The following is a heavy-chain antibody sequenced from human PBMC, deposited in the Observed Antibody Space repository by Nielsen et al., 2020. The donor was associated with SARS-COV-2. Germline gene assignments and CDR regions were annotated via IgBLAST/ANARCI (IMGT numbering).Heavy chain of an antibody. J-gene: IGHJ5*02. V-gene: IGHV3-23*01. CDR1: GSTFTTYA. CDR2: ISGSGGST. D-gene: IGHD1-26*01. Sequence: GESLKISCVASGSTFTTYAMTWVRQAPGKGLEWVSSISGSGGSTYYADSVKGRFTISRDNSKNTLYLQMNSLRAEDTAVYYCARDRSSGSSDWFDPWGQGTLVTVSS. CDR3: ARDRSSGSSDWFDP.